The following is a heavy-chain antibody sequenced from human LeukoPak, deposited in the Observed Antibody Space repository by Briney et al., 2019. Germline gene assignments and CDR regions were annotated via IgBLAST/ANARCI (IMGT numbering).Heavy chain of an antibody. V-gene: IGHV4-34*01. CDR1: GGSFSGYY. Sequence: SETLSLTCAGYGGSFSGYYWSWIRQPPGKGLEWIGEINHSGSTNYNPSLKSRVTISVDTSKNQFSLKLSSVTAADTAVYYCARDGHGDYIYYFDYWGRGTLVTVSS. J-gene: IGHJ4*02. CDR3: ARDGHGDYIYYFDY. D-gene: IGHD4-17*01. CDR2: INHSGST.